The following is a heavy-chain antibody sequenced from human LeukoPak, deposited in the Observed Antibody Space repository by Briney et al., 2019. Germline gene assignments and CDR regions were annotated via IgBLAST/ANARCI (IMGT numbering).Heavy chain of an antibody. D-gene: IGHD5-18*01. CDR1: GFTFSSYS. J-gene: IGHJ4*02. CDR2: ISSSSSTI. V-gene: IGHV3-48*04. CDR3: ARGPSQLWLPSFDY. Sequence: GGSLRLSCAASGFTFSSYSMNWVRQAPGKGLEWVSYISSSSSTIYYADSVKGRFTISRDNAKNSLYLQMNSLRAEDTAVYYCARGPSQLWLPSFDYWGQGTLVTVSS.